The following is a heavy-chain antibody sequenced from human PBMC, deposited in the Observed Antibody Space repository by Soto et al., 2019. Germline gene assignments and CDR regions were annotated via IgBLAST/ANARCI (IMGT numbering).Heavy chain of an antibody. CDR3: ARLQYHLRYRVQLHAHRGGMDV. V-gene: IGHV5-51*01. Sequence: PGESLKISCKGSGYSFTSYWIGWVRQMPGKGLEWMGIIYPGDSDTRYSPSFQGQVTISADKSISTAYLQWSSLKASDTAMYYCARLQYHLRYRVQLHAHRGGMDVWGQGTTVTVSS. J-gene: IGHJ6*02. CDR2: IYPGDSDT. D-gene: IGHD3-9*01. CDR1: GYSFTSYW.